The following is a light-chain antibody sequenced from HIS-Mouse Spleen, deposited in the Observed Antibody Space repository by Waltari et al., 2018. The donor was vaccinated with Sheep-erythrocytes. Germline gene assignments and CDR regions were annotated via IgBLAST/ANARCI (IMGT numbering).Light chain of an antibody. Sequence: PSFLSASVGDRVTITCRASQGISSYLAWYQQKPGKAPKLLIYAASTLQSGVPSRFSGSGSGTEFTLTISSLQPEDFATYYCQQLNSYPHTFGQGTKLEIK. J-gene: IGKJ2*01. CDR2: AAS. CDR1: QGISSY. V-gene: IGKV1-9*01. CDR3: QQLNSYPHT.